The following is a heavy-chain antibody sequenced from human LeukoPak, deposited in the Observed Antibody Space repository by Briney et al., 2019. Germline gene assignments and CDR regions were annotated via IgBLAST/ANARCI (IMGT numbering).Heavy chain of an antibody. CDR2: IYYSGST. Sequence: SETXSLTCTVSGGSISSSSYYWGWIXQPPGKGLEWIGTIYYSGSTYYNPSLKSRITISVDTSKNQFYLKLSSVTAADTAVYYCARSGQQLTTFDYWGQGTLVTVSS. D-gene: IGHD6-13*01. CDR3: ARSGQQLTTFDY. J-gene: IGHJ4*02. V-gene: IGHV4-39*01. CDR1: GGSISSSSYY.